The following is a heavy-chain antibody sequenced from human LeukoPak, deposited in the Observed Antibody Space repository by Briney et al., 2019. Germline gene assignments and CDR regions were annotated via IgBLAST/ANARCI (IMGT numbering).Heavy chain of an antibody. CDR3: AGEYIRVVDSPYYFDY. D-gene: IGHD1-14*01. J-gene: IGHJ4*02. CDR1: GFTFSSYW. V-gene: IGHV3-7*01. Sequence: GGSLRLSCAASGFTFSSYWMSWVRQAPGKGLEWVANIKQDGSEKYYVDSVKGRFTISRDNAKNSLYLQMNSLRAEDTAVYYCAGEYIRVVDSPYYFDYWGQGTLVTVSS. CDR2: IKQDGSEK.